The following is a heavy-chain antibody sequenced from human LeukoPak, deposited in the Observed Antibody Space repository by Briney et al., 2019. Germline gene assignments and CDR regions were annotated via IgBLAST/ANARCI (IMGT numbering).Heavy chain of an antibody. D-gene: IGHD2-21*02. CDR3: TSSRDIVVVTDIGDGDY. CDR2: IRSKANSYAT. V-gene: IGHV3-73*01. J-gene: IGHJ4*02. CDR1: GFTFSGSA. Sequence: GGSLRLSCAASGFTFSGSAMHWVRQASGKGLEWVGRIRSKANSYATAYAASVKGRFTISRDDSKNTAYLQMNSLKTEDTAVYYCTSSRDIVVVTDIGDGDYWGQGTVVTVSS.